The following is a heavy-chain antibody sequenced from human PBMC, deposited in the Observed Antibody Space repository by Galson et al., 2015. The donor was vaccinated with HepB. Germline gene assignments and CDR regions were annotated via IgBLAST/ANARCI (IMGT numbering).Heavy chain of an antibody. CDR3: AREGTWYYYDSSGYTFDY. Sequence: SLRLSCAASGFTFSSYWMSWVRQAPGKGLEWVANIKQDGSEKYYVDSVKGRFTISRDNAKNSLYLQMNSLRAEDTAVYYCAREGTWYYYDSSGYTFDYWGQGTLVTVSS. J-gene: IGHJ4*02. CDR1: GFTFSSYW. CDR2: IKQDGSEK. D-gene: IGHD3-22*01. V-gene: IGHV3-7*03.